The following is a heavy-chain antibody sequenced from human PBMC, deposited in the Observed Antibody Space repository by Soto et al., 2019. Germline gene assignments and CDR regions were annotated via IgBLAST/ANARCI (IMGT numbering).Heavy chain of an antibody. CDR2: IKQDGSEK. V-gene: IGHV3-7*01. Sequence: ASVKVSCKASGYTFTGYYMHWFRQAPGKGLEWVANIKQDGSEKYYVDSVKGRFTISRDNAKNSLYLQMNSLRAEDTAVYYCARQQPRALAFDIWGQGTMVTVSS. J-gene: IGHJ3*02. CDR1: GYTFTGYY. D-gene: IGHD1-1*01. CDR3: ARQQPRALAFDI.